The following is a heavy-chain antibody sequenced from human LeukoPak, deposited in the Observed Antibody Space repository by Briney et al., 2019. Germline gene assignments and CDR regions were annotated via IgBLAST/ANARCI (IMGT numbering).Heavy chain of an antibody. CDR1: GGSISSYY. CDR3: AGHSSSWYNWFDP. V-gene: IGHV4-59*12. CDR2: IYYSGST. J-gene: IGHJ5*02. D-gene: IGHD6-13*01. Sequence: SETLSLTCTVSGGSISSYYWSWIRQPPGKGLEWIGYIYYSGSTNYNPSLKSRVTISVDTSKNQFSLKLSSVTAADTAVYYCAGHSSSWYNWFDPWGQGTLVTVSS.